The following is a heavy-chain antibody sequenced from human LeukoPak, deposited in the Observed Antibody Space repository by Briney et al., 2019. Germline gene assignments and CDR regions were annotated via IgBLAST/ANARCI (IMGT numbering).Heavy chain of an antibody. J-gene: IGHJ4*02. D-gene: IGHD2-2*01. CDR1: GGTFSSNA. V-gene: IGHV1-69*10. CDR3: ARGRLIGAPDERYYLDY. Sequence: GASVKVSCKASGGTFSSNAISWVRQAPGQGLDWMGGIIPIFNIVNYAQKFQGRVTITADKSTSTAYMELISLRFEDTAVYYCARGRLIGAPDERYYLDYWGQGTLVTVSS. CDR2: IIPIFNIV.